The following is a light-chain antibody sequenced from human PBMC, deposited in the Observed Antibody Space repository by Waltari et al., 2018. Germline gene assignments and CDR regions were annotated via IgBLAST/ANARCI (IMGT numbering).Light chain of an antibody. CDR3: CSYAGSSTSHVV. J-gene: IGLJ2*01. Sequence: QSALTQPASVSGSPGQSITISCTGTSSDVGSYNLVSWYQQHPGKAPKLMIYEGSKRPSGVSNRCSGSKSGNTASLTSSGLQAEDEADYYCCSYAGSSTSHVVFGGGTKLTVL. CDR1: SSDVGSYNL. V-gene: IGLV2-23*01. CDR2: EGS.